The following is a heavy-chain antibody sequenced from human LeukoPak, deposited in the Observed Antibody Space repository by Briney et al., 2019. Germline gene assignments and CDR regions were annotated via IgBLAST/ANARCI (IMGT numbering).Heavy chain of an antibody. CDR1: GYTFTGYY. CDR3: ARDLLQNNWFDP. V-gene: IGHV1-46*01. CDR2: INPTGGTT. J-gene: IGHJ5*02. D-gene: IGHD2/OR15-2a*01. Sequence: GASVKVSCKASGYTFTGYYMHWVRQAPGQGLEWMGIINPTGGTTRYAQKSQGRVTLTRDTSTNTVYMELRSLRSEDTAVYYCARDLLQNNWFDPWGQGTLVTVSS.